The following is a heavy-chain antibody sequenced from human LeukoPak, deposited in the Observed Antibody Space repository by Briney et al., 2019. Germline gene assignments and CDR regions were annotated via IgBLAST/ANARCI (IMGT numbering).Heavy chain of an antibody. CDR3: ARAGSRDDYGEY. CDR1: GYSFTGYY. Sequence: GASVKVSCKASGYSFTGYYILWVRQAPGQGLEWMGWINPNSGDTNYAQNFKGRVTMTRDTSISTAYMELGRLTSDDSDVYYCARAGSRDDYGEYWGQGTLVSVSS. J-gene: IGHJ4*02. CDR2: INPNSGDT. V-gene: IGHV1-2*02. D-gene: IGHD5-24*01.